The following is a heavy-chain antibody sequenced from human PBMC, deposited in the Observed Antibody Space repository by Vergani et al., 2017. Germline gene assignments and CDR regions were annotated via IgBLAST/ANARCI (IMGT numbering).Heavy chain of an antibody. CDR3: ALVTDYYDSSGYYLGY. V-gene: IGHV1-24*01. CDR1: GYSLTELT. CDR2: FDPEHGEV. J-gene: IGHJ4*02. D-gene: IGHD3-22*01. Sequence: QVQLVQSGSEVRKPGASVKVSCQVSGYSLTELTIHWVRQAPGKGLEWMGGFDPEHGEVTFAHHIQGRVTMTEDRSTDTAYMELSRLRPEDTALYYCALVTDYYDSSGYYLGYWGQGTLVTVSS.